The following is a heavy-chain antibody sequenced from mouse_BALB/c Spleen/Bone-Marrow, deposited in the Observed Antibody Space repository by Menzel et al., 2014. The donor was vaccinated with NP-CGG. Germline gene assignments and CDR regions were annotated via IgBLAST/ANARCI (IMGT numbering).Heavy chain of an antibody. Sequence: EVKLLESGGGLVQPGGSLKLSCAASGFDFSRYWMSWVRQAPGKGLEWIGETNPDSSTINYTPSLKDKFIISRDNAKNTLYLQMSKVRSEDTALYYCARPLYDGYYVWFAYWGQGTLVTVSA. J-gene: IGHJ3*01. V-gene: IGHV4-1*02. CDR1: GFDFSRYW. CDR2: TNPDSSTI. CDR3: ARPLYDGYYVWFAY. D-gene: IGHD2-3*01.